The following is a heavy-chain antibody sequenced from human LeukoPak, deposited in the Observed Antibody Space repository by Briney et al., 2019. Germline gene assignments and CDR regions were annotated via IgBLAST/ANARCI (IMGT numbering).Heavy chain of an antibody. D-gene: IGHD3-10*01. CDR1: GYTFTSYA. CDR3: ATDYYGSGSYDFDY. CDR2: INTNTGNP. J-gene: IGHJ4*02. Sequence: ASVKVSCKASGYTFTSYAMNWVRQAPGQGLEWMGWINTNTGNPTYAQGFTGRFVFSLDTSVSTAYLQINSLKAEDTAVYYCATDYYGSGSYDFDYWGQGTLVTVSS. V-gene: IGHV7-4-1*02.